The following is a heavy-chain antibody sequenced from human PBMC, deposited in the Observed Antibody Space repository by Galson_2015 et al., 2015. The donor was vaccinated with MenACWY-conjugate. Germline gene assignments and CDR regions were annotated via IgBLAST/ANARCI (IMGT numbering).Heavy chain of an antibody. D-gene: IGHD6-13*01. Sequence: SLRLSCAASGFTFSSYWMHWVRQGPGKGLVWVSRINSAGSSTNYADSVKGRFTISRDNAKNTLYLQMNSLRAEDTAVYYCARGGQGLAAAEDNWFDPWGQGTLVTVSS. J-gene: IGHJ5*02. V-gene: IGHV3-74*01. CDR3: ARGGQGLAAAEDNWFDP. CDR2: INSAGSST. CDR1: GFTFSSYW.